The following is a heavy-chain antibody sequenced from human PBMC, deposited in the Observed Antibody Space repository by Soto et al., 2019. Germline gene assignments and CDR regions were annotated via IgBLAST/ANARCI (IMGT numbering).Heavy chain of an antibody. J-gene: IGHJ6*02. V-gene: IGHV1-18*01. CDR2: ISAHNGDT. D-gene: IGHD2-15*01. CDR1: DYTFTTYG. Sequence: ASVKVSCRASDYTFTTYGFNWVRQAPGQGLEWLGWISAHNGDTNYAQKFQGRVTMTTDTSTTTAYMELRSLRSDDTAVYYCARDRLIVTIPLAPSHGLDVWGQGTTVTVSS. CDR3: ARDRLIVTIPLAPSHGLDV.